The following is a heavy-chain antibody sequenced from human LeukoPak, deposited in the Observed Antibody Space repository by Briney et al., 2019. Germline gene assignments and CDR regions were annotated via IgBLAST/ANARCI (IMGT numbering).Heavy chain of an antibody. D-gene: IGHD2-21*02. V-gene: IGHV3-21*01. CDR3: ARDRVGRFCGGDCSSYGMDV. CDR2: ISSSSSYI. Sequence: GGSLRLSCAASGFTFSSYSMNWVRQAPGKGLEWVSSISSSSSYIYYADSVKGRFTISRDNAKNSLYLQMNSLRAEDTAVYYCARDRVGRFCGGDCSSYGMDVWGQGTTVTVSS. J-gene: IGHJ6*02. CDR1: GFTFSSYS.